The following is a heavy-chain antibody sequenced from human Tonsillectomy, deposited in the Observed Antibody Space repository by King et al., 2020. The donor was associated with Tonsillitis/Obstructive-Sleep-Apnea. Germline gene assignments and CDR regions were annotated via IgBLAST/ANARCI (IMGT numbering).Heavy chain of an antibody. D-gene: IGHD3-10*01. CDR2: INAGNGNT. V-gene: IGHV1-3*01. J-gene: IGHJ6*03. CDR3: ARDVFRGDYYYYMDV. CDR1: GYTFSSYA. Sequence: QLVQSGAEVKKPGASVKVSCKASGYTFSSYAMHWVRQAPGQRLEWMAWINAGNGNTRYSQKFQGRVTITRDTSAGTAYMELSSLGSEDTAGYYCARDVFRGDYYYYMDVWGKGTTVTVSS.